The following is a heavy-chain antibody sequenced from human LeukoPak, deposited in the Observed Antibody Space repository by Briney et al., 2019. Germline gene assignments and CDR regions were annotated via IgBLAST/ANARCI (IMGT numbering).Heavy chain of an antibody. Sequence: PSETLSLTCTVSGGSISGYFWSWIRQPAGKGLEWIGRIYTSGSTNYNPSLKSRVTISVDTSKNQFSLKLSSVTAADTAVYYCARQREAMADFDYWGQGTLVTVSS. CDR1: GGSISGYF. CDR2: IYTSGST. V-gene: IGHV4-4*07. CDR3: ARQREAMADFDY. J-gene: IGHJ4*02. D-gene: IGHD5-18*01.